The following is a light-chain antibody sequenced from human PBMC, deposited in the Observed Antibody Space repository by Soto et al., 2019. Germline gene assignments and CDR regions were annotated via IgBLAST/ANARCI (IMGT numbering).Light chain of an antibody. CDR3: QQRSNWLT. V-gene: IGKV3-11*01. CDR2: DAS. CDR1: QSVSSY. J-gene: IGKJ4*01. Sequence: EVVLTQYQATLSLSPGERAALSCRASQSVSSYLAWYQQKPGQAPRLLIYDASNRATGIPARFSGSGSGTDFTLTISSLEPEDFAVYYCQQRSNWLTFGG.